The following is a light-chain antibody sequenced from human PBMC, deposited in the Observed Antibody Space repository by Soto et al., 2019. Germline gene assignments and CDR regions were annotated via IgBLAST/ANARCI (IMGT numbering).Light chain of an antibody. J-gene: IGLJ1*01. CDR3: AAWDDSMSGFYV. CDR2: RNN. V-gene: IGLV1-47*01. CDR1: SGTNY. Sequence: QSVLTQPPSASGTPGQTVTISCSGSSGTNYVYWYQQLPGTAPKLLIYRNNQRPSGVPDRFSGSKSGTSASLAISGLRSEDEADYYCAAWDDSMSGFYVFGTGTKVTVL.